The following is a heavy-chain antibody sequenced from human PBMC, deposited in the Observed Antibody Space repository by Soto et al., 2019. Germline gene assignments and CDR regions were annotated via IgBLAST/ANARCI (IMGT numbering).Heavy chain of an antibody. J-gene: IGHJ3*02. V-gene: IGHV4-30-4*01. CDR1: GGSISSGDYY. Sequence: PSETLSLTCTVSGGSISSGDYYWSWIRQPPGKGLEWIGYIYYSGSTYYNPSLKSRVTISVDTSKNQFSLKLSSVTAADPAVYYRARDGEEEDAFDIWGQWTKVTASS. CDR2: IYYSGST. D-gene: IGHD2-21*01. CDR3: ARDGEEEDAFDI.